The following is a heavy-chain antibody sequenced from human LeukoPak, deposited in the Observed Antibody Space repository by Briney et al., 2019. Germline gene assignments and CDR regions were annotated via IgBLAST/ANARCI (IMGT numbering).Heavy chain of an antibody. CDR1: GYTFTSYG. D-gene: IGHD1-26*01. V-gene: IGHV1-18*01. J-gene: IGHJ4*02. CDR2: ISAYNGNT. CDR3: SRMYSGSYDVDY. Sequence: ASVKVSCKASGYTFTSYGISWVRQAPGQGLEWMGWISAYNGNTNYAQKLQGRVTVTTDTSTSTAHMELRSLRSDDTAVYYCSRMYSGSYDVDYWGQGTLVTVSS.